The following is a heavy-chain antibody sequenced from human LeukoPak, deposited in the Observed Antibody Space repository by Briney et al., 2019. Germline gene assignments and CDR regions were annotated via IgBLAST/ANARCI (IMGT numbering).Heavy chain of an antibody. CDR2: ISAYSGNT. Sequence: GASVKVSCKASGYTFSSYGISWVRQAPGQGLEWMGWISAYSGNTHYAQKFQGRVTMTTDTSTSTAYLELRSLSSDDTAVYYCARTMTTLPTHGELDLWGQGTQVTVSS. V-gene: IGHV1-18*01. D-gene: IGHD4-17*01. J-gene: IGHJ5*02. CDR1: GYTFSSYG. CDR3: ARTMTTLPTHGELDL.